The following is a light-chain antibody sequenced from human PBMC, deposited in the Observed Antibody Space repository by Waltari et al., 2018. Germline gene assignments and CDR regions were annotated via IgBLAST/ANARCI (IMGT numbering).Light chain of an antibody. J-gene: IGLJ2*01. CDR2: DVS. Sequence: QSALTQPASVSGSPGQSISIPCTGTSIDFGHYEYVSWYQQQPGKAPKILIYDVSHRPSGVSNRFSGSKSGNTASLIISGLQSEDEGDYYCSSYSGTNTRVIFGGGTKLTVL. CDR3: SSYSGTNTRVI. CDR1: SIDFGHYEY. V-gene: IGLV2-14*03.